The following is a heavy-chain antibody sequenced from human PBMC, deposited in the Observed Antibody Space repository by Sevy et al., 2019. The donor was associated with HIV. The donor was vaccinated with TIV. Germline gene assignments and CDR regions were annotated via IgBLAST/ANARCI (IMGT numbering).Heavy chain of an antibody. D-gene: IGHD2-21*02. V-gene: IGHV4-31*03. CDR3: ARSVVVTAGFDY. CDR1: GGSISSGGYY. J-gene: IGHJ4*02. Sequence: SETLSLTCTVSGGSISSGGYYWSWIRQHPGKGLEWIGYIYYSGSTYYNPSLKSRVTISVDTSKNQFSLKLSSVTAADTAVYYCARSVVVTAGFDYSGQGTLVTVSS. CDR2: IYYSGST.